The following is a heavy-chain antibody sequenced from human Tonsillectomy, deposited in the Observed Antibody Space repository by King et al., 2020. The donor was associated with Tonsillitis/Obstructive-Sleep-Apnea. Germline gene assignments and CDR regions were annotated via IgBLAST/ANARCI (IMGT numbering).Heavy chain of an antibody. D-gene: IGHD2-2*01. Sequence: VQLQQWGAGLLKPSATLSLTCAVYGGSFSGYYWSWIRQPPGKGLEWIGEINPSGSTNYNPSLKSRVTISVDTSKNQFSLKLSSVTAADTAVYYCASFLYCSSTSCFDYWGRGTLVTVSS. CDR2: INPSGST. V-gene: IGHV4-34*01. CDR3: ASFLYCSSTSCFDY. J-gene: IGHJ4*02. CDR1: GGSFSGYY.